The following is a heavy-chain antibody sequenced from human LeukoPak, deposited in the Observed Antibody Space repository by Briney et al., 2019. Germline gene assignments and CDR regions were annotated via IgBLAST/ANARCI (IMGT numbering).Heavy chain of an antibody. V-gene: IGHV4-59*01. CDR3: ARNGLTGYYPHYSYYYYMDV. CDR1: GGSISSYY. J-gene: IGHJ6*03. Sequence: SETLSLTCTVSGGSISSYYWSWIRQPPGKGLEWIGYIYYSGSTYNNPSLNSRVTISVDTSKNQFSLKLSSVTAADTAVYYCARNGLTGYYPHYSYYYYMDVWGKGTTVTVSS. D-gene: IGHD3-9*01. CDR2: IYYSGST.